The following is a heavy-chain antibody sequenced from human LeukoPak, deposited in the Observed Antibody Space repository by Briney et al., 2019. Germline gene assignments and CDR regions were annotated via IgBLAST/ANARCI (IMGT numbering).Heavy chain of an antibody. CDR2: IYYSGST. V-gene: IGHV4-39*07. D-gene: IGHD2-2*01. CDR3: ARIVVVPAAHGEIDF. CDR1: GGSISSSSYC. Sequence: SETLSLTCTVSGGSISSSSYCWGWIRQPSGKGLEWIGSIYYSGSTYYNPSLKSRVTLSVDTSKNQFSLKMSSVTAADTAVYYCARIVVVPAAHGEIDFWGQGTLVTVSS. J-gene: IGHJ4*02.